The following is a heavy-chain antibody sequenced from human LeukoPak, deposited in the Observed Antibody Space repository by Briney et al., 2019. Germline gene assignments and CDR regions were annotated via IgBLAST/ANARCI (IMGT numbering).Heavy chain of an antibody. V-gene: IGHV3-30*02. CDR2: IRYDGSNK. J-gene: IGHJ4*02. D-gene: IGHD2-15*01. CDR1: GFTFSSYG. Sequence: PGGSLRLSCAASGFTFSSYGMHWVRQAPGKGLEWVAFIRYDGSNKYYADSVKGRFTISRDNSKNTLYLQMNSLRAEDTAVYYCAKDGKYCSGGSCYFEYWGQGTLVTVSS. CDR3: AKDGKYCSGGSCYFEY.